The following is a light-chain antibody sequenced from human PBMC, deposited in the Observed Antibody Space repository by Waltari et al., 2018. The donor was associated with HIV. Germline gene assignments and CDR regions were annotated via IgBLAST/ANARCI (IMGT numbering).Light chain of an antibody. CDR3: AVWGDSLNSYL. Sequence: QSVLTQPPSASGTPGQRVTISCSGSSSNIGSNYVSWYQQLPGKAPKRLSYKNNPRPSGVADRVSRSEPGTSASLAISGVRSEDEADYYCAVWGDSLNSYLFGTGTEVTLL. CDR1: SSNIGSNY. CDR2: KNN. J-gene: IGLJ1*01. V-gene: IGLV1-47*01.